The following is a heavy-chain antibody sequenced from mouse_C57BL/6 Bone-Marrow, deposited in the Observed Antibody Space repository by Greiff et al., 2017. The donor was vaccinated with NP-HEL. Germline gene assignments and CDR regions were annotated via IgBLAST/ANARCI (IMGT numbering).Heavy chain of an antibody. CDR1: GYTFTSYG. J-gene: IGHJ3*01. D-gene: IGHD4-1*01. CDR3: ARRTGTAFAY. CDR2: IYPRSGNT. Sequence: QVQLQQSGAELARPGASVKLSCKASGYTFTSYGISWVKQRTGQGLEWIGEIYPRSGNTYYNEKFKGKATLTADKSSSTAYMELRSLTSEDSAVYFCARRTGTAFAYWGQGTLVTVSA. V-gene: IGHV1-81*01.